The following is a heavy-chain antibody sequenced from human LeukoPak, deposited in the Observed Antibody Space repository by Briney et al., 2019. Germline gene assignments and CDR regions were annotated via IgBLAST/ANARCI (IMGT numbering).Heavy chain of an antibody. D-gene: IGHD6-6*01. Sequence: GRSLRLSCAASGFTFSSYAMHWVRQALGKGLEWVAVISYDGSNKYYADSVKGRFTISRDNSKNTLYLQMNSLRAEDTAVYYCARASEGYSSSSEFDYWGQGTLVTVSS. J-gene: IGHJ4*02. CDR1: GFTFSSYA. V-gene: IGHV3-30-3*01. CDR3: ARASEGYSSSSEFDY. CDR2: ISYDGSNK.